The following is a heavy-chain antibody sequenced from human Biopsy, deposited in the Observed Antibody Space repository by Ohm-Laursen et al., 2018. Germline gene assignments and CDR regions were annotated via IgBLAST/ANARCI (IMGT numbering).Heavy chain of an antibody. CDR1: GYTFTGYY. CDR3: AIDGNDFLTDYLKIDQ. J-gene: IGHJ4*02. V-gene: IGHV1-2*02. CDR2: INPKSGGT. Sequence: ASVKVSCKASGYTFTGYYLHWVRQAPGQGLEWMGWINPKSGGTHYLEKFRGRVTMIRDTSISTAYMEVSSLRSDDTAVYYCAIDGNDFLTDYLKIDQWGQGTLVTVSS. D-gene: IGHD3-9*01.